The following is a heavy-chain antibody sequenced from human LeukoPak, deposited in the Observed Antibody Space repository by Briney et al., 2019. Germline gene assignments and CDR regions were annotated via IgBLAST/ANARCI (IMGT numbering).Heavy chain of an antibody. V-gene: IGHV3-30-3*01. CDR3: ARVSDIVVVPAGNGMDV. J-gene: IGHJ6*02. CDR2: ISYDGSNK. CDR1: GFTFSSYA. D-gene: IGHD2-2*01. Sequence: GGSLRLSCAASGFTFSSYAMHWVRQAPGKGLEWVAVISYDGSNKYYADSVKGRFTISRDNSKNTLYLQMNSLRAEDTAVYYCARVSDIVVVPAGNGMDVWGQGTTVTVSS.